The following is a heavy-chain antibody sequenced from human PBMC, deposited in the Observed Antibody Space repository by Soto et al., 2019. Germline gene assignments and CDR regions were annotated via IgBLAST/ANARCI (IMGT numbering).Heavy chain of an antibody. J-gene: IGHJ4*02. CDR2: IHDTGRT. CDR1: GDSLSTYY. CDR3: ARESVSGTYRFDS. D-gene: IGHD3-16*02. V-gene: IGHV4-4*07. Sequence: SETLSLTCTVSGDSLSTYYWSWIRQPAGERLEWIGRIHDTGRTNYNPSLKSRVTMSVDTSKNQFSLRVISVTAADTAVYYCARESVSGTYRFDSWGQGTLVTVSS.